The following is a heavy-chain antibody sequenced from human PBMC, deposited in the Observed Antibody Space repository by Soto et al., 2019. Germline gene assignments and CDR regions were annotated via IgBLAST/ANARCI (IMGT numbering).Heavy chain of an antibody. D-gene: IGHD3-9*01. V-gene: IGHV3-48*02. CDR1: GFTFSSYS. CDR3: AREGYVLRYFALDY. Sequence: GGSLRLSCAASGFTFSSYSMNWVRQAPGKGLEWVSYISSSSSTIYYADSVKGRFTISRDNAKNSLYLQMNSLRDEDTAVYYCAREGYVLRYFALDYWGQGTLVTVSS. CDR2: ISSSSSTI. J-gene: IGHJ4*02.